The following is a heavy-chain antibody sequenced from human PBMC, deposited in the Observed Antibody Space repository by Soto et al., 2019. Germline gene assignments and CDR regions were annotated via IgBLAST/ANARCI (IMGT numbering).Heavy chain of an antibody. CDR2: ISGFNGNT. CDR3: AREILPAAPRELDY. D-gene: IGHD2-2*01. V-gene: IGHV1-18*01. J-gene: IGHJ4*02. Sequence: ASVKVSCKASGYTFTSYGITWVRQAPGQGLEWMGWISGFNGNTNYAQKLQGRVSMTTDTSTSTAYMELRSLGSDDTAVYYCAREILPAAPRELDYWGQGPLVTVYS. CDR1: GYTFTSYG.